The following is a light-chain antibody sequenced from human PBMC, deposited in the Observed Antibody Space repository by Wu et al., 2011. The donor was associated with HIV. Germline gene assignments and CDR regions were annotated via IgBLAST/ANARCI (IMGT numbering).Light chain of an antibody. Sequence: EIVLTQSPGTLSLSPGERATLSCRASQSVSSNFLAWYQHRPGQAPRLLIYGASNRATGIPDRFSGSGSGTDFTLTISRLEPEDFAVYYCQRYGGAPFTFGEGPKWRS. CDR2: GAS. V-gene: IGKV3-20*01. J-gene: IGKJ4*01. CDR1: QSVSSNF. CDR3: QRYGGAPFT.